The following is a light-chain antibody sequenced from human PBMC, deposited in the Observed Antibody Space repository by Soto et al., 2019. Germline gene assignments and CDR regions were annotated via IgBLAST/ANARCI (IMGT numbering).Light chain of an antibody. V-gene: IGKV3-15*01. J-gene: IGKJ5*01. CDR3: QQRSNWPIT. Sequence: EIVMSLSPATLSLSTGERATLSCRASQTVSSNLAWYQQKPGQAPRLLSYGASTRATGIAARFSGSGSGTEFTLTISGLQSEDFAVYYCQQRSNWPITFCQGTRLEIK. CDR2: GAS. CDR1: QTVSSN.